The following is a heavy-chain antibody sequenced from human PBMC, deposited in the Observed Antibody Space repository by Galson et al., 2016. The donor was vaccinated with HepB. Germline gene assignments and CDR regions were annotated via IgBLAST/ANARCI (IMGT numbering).Heavy chain of an antibody. D-gene: IGHD6-19*01. Sequence: SLRLSCAASGFTVSRYYMSWVRQAPGKGLEWVSVIYSGGGTFYADSVKGRFTIPRDNSRNTLYVQMNNLRAEDTAVYYCARDYPGSSGNVGTFDIWGQGTMVAVSS. CDR3: ARDYPGSSGNVGTFDI. V-gene: IGHV3-53*01. J-gene: IGHJ3*02. CDR1: GFTVSRYY. CDR2: IYSGGGT.